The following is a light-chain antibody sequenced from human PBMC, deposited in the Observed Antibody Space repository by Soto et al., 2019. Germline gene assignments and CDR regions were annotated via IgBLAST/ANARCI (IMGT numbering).Light chain of an antibody. CDR3: QQFASSRRT. Sequence: EIVLTQSPGTLSLSPWERATLSCRASQSLRSSYLAWYQQKPGQAPRLLIYGASIRATGIPDRFSGSGSGTDFTLTIDRLETEDSAAYYCQQFASSRRTCGQGTKLEIK. V-gene: IGKV3-20*01. CDR1: QSLRSSY. J-gene: IGKJ2*01. CDR2: GAS.